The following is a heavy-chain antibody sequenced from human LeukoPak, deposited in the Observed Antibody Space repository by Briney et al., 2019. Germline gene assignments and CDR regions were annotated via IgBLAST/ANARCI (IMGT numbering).Heavy chain of an antibody. D-gene: IGHD4-11*01. CDR2: INPNSGGT. V-gene: IGHV1-2*02. Sequence: GASVKVSCKASGYTFTGYYMHWVRQAPGQGLEWMAWINPNSGGTNYAQKFQGRVTMTRDTSISTAYMELSSLRADDTAVYYCARGDSNYGGIDYWGQGTLVTVSS. J-gene: IGHJ4*02. CDR1: GYTFTGYY. CDR3: ARGDSNYGGIDY.